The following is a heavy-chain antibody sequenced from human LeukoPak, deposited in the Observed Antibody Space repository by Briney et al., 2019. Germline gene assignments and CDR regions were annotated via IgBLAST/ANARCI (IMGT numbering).Heavy chain of an antibody. V-gene: IGHV3-21*01. CDR3: ARVYDFWSGHFDY. Sequence: GGSLRLSCAASGFTFSSYSMNWVRQAPGKGLEWVSSISSSSSYIYYADSVKGRFTISRDNAKNSLYLQMSSLRAEDTAVYYCARVYDFWSGHFDYWGRGTLVTVSS. J-gene: IGHJ4*02. D-gene: IGHD3-3*01. CDR2: ISSSSSYI. CDR1: GFTFSSYS.